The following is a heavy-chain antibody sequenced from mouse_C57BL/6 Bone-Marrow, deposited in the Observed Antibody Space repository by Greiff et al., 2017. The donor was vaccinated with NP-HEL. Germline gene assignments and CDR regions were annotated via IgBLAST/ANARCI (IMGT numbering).Heavy chain of an antibody. CDR3: AYGGSSSFSFDY. D-gene: IGHD1-1*01. J-gene: IGHJ2*01. CDR1: GYTFTNYW. CDR2: IYPGGGYT. Sequence: VQLQQSGAELVRPGTSVKLSCKASGYTFTNYWIGWAKQRPGHGLEWIGDIYPGGGYTNYNEKFKGKATLTADKSSSTAYMQVSSLTSADSAIYSCAYGGSSSFSFDYWGQGTTLTVSS. V-gene: IGHV1-63*01.